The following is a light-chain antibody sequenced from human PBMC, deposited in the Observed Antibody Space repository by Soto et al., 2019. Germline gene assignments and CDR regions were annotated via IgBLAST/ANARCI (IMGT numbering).Light chain of an antibody. J-gene: IGKJ1*01. CDR2: GAS. Sequence: DIQMTQSPSSVSASVGDTVTIICRANEGMTRFLNWNQQKPGKAPKLLIYGASNVQSGVPSRFSGSGSGTDFKLTISSLQPEDGGTYYCQQSYRTPRTFGQGTKVEIK. V-gene: IGKV1-39*01. CDR1: EGMTRF. CDR3: QQSYRTPRT.